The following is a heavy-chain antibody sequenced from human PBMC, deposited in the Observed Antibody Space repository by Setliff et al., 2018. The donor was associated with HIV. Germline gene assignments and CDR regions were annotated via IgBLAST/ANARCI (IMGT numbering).Heavy chain of an antibody. D-gene: IGHD3-10*01. CDR2: INPNSGDT. CDR1: GYTFTSYH. Sequence: GASVKVSCKTSGYTFTSYHLHWLRQAPGQGLEWMGWINPNSGDTRYAQRFQGRVTLTRDTSITTAYMELSTLRDDDTAVYYCARDAGAPGRGNPLDYWGQGTLVTVSS. V-gene: IGHV1-2*02. CDR3: ARDAGAPGRGNPLDY. J-gene: IGHJ4*02.